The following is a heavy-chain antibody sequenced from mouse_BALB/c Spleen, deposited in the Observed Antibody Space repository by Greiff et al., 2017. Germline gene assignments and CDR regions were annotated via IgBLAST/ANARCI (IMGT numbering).Heavy chain of an antibody. D-gene: IGHD3-1*01. CDR3: ARSGGAGMDY. CDR2: IDPSDSET. V-gene: IGHV1-69*02. CDR1: GYTFTSYW. Sequence: QVQLQQPGAELVKPGAPVKLSCKASGYTFTSYWMNWVKQRPGRGLEWIGRIDPSDSETHYNQKFKDKATLTVDKSSSTAYIQLSSLTSEDSAVYYCARSGGAGMDYWGQGTSVTVSS. J-gene: IGHJ4*01.